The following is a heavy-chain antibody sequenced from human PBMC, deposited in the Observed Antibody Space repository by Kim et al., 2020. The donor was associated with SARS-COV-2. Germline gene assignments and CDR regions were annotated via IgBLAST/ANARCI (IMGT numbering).Heavy chain of an antibody. CDR1: GYSFTSYW. V-gene: IGHV5-10-1*01. Sequence: GESLKISCKGSGYSFTSYWISWVRQMPGKGLEWMGRIDPSDSYTNYSPSFQGHVTISADKSISTAYLQWSSLKASDTAMYYCASSEDLVVVPAAIDAFDIWGQGTMVTVSS. J-gene: IGHJ3*02. CDR2: IDPSDSYT. D-gene: IGHD2-2*02. CDR3: ASSEDLVVVPAAIDAFDI.